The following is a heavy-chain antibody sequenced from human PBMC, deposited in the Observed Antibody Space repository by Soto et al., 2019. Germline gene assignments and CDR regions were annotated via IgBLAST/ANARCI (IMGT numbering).Heavy chain of an antibody. CDR3: ARGIATADST. CDR1: GFTFSSYS. D-gene: IGHD6-13*01. Sequence: LRLSCAASGFTFSSYSMNWVRQAPGKGLEWVSYISTSSSTIFYADSVKGRFTISRDNAKNSLYLQMNSLRAEDTAVYYCARGIATADSTWGQGTLVTVSS. CDR2: ISTSSSTI. V-gene: IGHV3-48*01. J-gene: IGHJ5*02.